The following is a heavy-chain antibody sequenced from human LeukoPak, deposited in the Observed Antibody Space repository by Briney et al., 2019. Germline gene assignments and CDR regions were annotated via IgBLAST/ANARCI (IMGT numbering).Heavy chain of an antibody. J-gene: IGHJ6*03. D-gene: IGHD4-11*01. V-gene: IGHV3-74*01. CDR2: ISGDGRNI. Sequence: PGGSLRLSCVASGFTFSSYWMHWVRQDPRKGLVWVSRISGDGRNINYADSVKGRFTISRDNAKNSLYLQMNSLRAEDTAVYYCARVGWAVITNYYYYMDVWGKGTTVTVSS. CDR3: ARVGWAVITNYYYYMDV. CDR1: GFTFSSYW.